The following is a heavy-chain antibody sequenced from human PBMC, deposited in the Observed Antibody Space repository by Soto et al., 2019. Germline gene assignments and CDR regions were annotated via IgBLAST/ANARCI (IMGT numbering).Heavy chain of an antibody. CDR1: GFTFSSDW. V-gene: IGHV3-74*01. CDR3: ATDLNWSGT. D-gene: IGHD3-3*01. CDR2: INTDGSGT. J-gene: IGHJ3*01. Sequence: GGSLRLSCAASGFTFSSDWMHWVRQAPGKGLVWVSRINTDGSGTTYADSVKGRFTISRDNAKNSLSLQMNSLRAEDTALYYCATDLNWSGTWGQGTMVTVSS.